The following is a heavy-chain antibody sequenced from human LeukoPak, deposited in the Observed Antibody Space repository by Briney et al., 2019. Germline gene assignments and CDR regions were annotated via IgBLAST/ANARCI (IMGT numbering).Heavy chain of an antibody. V-gene: IGHV3-33*01. CDR3: ARDPGIAAAENWFDP. CDR1: GFTFINYG. CDR2: IWYDASNK. Sequence: QPGGALRRCCAASGFTFINYGMQWVSKDPDKGLERVAVIWYDASNKYYAHSVRGRFTISRDKSKNTLYMQMNSLRAEDKAVYYCARDPGIAAAENWFDPWGQETLVTVSS. D-gene: IGHD6-25*01. J-gene: IGHJ5*02.